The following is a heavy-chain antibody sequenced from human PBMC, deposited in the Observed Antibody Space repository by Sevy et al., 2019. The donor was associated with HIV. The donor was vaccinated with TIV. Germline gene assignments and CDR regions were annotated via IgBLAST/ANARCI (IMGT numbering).Heavy chain of an antibody. J-gene: IGHJ5*01. D-gene: IGHD6-19*01. CDR3: AKGIGWANGWYSWFDS. V-gene: IGHV3-9*01. Sequence: GGSLRLSCVASGFTFDDYAMHWVRQAPGKGPEWVSGSSWNSGSIGYAESVKGRFTISRDNAKNSLYLQMNSLRVEDTALYYCAKGIGWANGWYSWFDSWGQGTLVTVSS. CDR1: GFTFDDYA. CDR2: SSWNSGSI.